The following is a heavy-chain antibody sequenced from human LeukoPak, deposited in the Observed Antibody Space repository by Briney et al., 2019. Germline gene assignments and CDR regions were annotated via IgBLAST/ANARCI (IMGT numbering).Heavy chain of an antibody. CDR3: ARGGNYGDYDGYFDY. J-gene: IGHJ4*02. CDR2: IYYSGST. CDR1: GGSISSYY. Sequence: SETLSLTCTVSGGSISSYYWSWIRQPPGKGLEWIGYIYYSGSTNYNPSLRSRLTISVDTSKNQFSLKLSSVTAADTAVYYCARGGNYGDYDGYFDYWGQGTLVTVSS. D-gene: IGHD4-17*01. V-gene: IGHV4-59*08.